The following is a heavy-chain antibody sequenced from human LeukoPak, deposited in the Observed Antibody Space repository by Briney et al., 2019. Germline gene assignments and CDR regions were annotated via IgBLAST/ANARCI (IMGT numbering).Heavy chain of an antibody. CDR3: AREVMVRGVIGRET. Sequence: SETLSLTCTVSGGSISSYYWSWIRQPPGKGLEWIGYIYYSGSTNYNPSLKSRVTISVDTSKNQFSLKLGSVTAADTAVYYCAREVMVRGVIGRETWGQGTLVTVSS. V-gene: IGHV4-59*01. J-gene: IGHJ5*02. D-gene: IGHD3-10*01. CDR2: IYYSGST. CDR1: GGSISSYY.